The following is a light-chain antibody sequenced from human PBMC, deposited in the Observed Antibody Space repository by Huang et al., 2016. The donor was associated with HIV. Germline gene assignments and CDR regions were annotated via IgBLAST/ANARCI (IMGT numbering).Light chain of an antibody. CDR2: GAS. J-gene: IGKJ1*01. V-gene: IGKV3-15*01. CDR3: QQYNNWPPGL. Sequence: EIVMTQSPATLSVSPGERATLSCRASQSVSSNLAWYQQNPGQAPRLLIYGASTRATGIQARFGGSGSGTEFTLTISSLQSEDFAVYYCQQYNNWPPGLFGQGTKAEIK. CDR1: QSVSSN.